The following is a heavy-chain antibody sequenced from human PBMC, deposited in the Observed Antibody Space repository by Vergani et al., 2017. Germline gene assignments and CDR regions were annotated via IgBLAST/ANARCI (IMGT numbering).Heavy chain of an antibody. D-gene: IGHD4-11*01. Sequence: QVQLQQWGGGLLKPSETLSLTCVVNGGSFTSYHWTWIRPSPGEGLDWVGDIDHTGRPDYNPSLKSRLTMSVDKSRNQFSLTLNSVTATDTAIYFCSGVNTETNGHLYYYYYVDVWGQGTAVTVS. CDR2: IDHTGRP. CDR1: GGSFTSYH. CDR3: SGVNTETNGHLYYYYYVDV. V-gene: IGHV4-34*01. J-gene: IGHJ6*03.